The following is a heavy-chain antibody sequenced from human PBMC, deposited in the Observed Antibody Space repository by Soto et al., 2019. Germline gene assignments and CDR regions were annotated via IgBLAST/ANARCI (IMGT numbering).Heavy chain of an antibody. CDR2: INHSGST. Sequence: QVQLQQWGAGLLKPSETLSLTCAVYGGSFSGYYWSWIRQPPGKGLEWIGEINHSGSTNYNPSLKMRVTISVDTSKNQFAMKLSSVTAAVTAVYYCAREGYGDSVDYYYGMDVWGQGTTVTVSS. D-gene: IGHD4-17*01. J-gene: IGHJ6*02. V-gene: IGHV4-34*01. CDR3: AREGYGDSVDYYYGMDV. CDR1: GGSFSGYY.